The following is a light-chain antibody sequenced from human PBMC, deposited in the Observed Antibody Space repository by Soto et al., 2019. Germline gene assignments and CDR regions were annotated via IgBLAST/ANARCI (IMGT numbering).Light chain of an antibody. V-gene: IGLV1-44*01. J-gene: IGLJ2*01. Sequence: QPVLTQPPSASGTPGQRVTISCSGSSSNIGSNTVNWYQQLPGTAPKLLIYSNNQRPSGVPDRFSGSKSGTSASLAISGLQSEDEADCYCAAWDDSLNGVVFGGGTQLTVL. CDR2: SNN. CDR1: SSNIGSNT. CDR3: AAWDDSLNGVV.